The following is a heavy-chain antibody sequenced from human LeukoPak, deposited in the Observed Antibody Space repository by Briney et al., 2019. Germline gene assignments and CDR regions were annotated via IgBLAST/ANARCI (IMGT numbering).Heavy chain of an antibody. Sequence: GGSLRLSCAASGFTFSSYAMSWVRQAPGKGLEWVANLKQDGSEEYYVDSVKGRFTISRDNAKNSLYLQMNSLRAEDTAVYYCARAEYCYYCGMDVWGQGTTVIVSS. CDR3: ARAEYCYYCGMDV. D-gene: IGHD2/OR15-2a*01. J-gene: IGHJ6*02. CDR2: LKQDGSEE. CDR1: GFTFSSYA. V-gene: IGHV3-7*03.